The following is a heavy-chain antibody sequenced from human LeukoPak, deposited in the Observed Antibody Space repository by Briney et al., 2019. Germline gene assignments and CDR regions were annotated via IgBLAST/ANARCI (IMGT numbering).Heavy chain of an antibody. V-gene: IGHV4-61*02. CDR1: GGSISSGSYY. CDR3: ARAGGGDTAMVGY. CDR2: ICTSGST. J-gene: IGHJ4*02. D-gene: IGHD5-18*01. Sequence: PSETLSLTCTVSGGSISSGSYYWSWIRQPAGKGLEWIGRICTSGSTNYNPSLKSRVTISVDTSKNQFSLKLSSVTAADTAVYYCARAGGGDTAMVGYWGQGTLVTVSS.